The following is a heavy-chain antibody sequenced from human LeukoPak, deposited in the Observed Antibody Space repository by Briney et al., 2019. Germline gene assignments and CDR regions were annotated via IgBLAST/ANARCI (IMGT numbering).Heavy chain of an antibody. CDR3: ARHPVSYRGVDRFDP. CDR2: VYYTGST. J-gene: IGHJ5*02. CDR1: GGSISSNY. V-gene: IGHV4-59*08. Sequence: PSETLSLTCTVSGGSISSNYWSWVRQPPGKGLEWVGYVYYTGSTHYNPSLKSRATISVDTSKNQFSLKLSSVTAADTAIYYCARHPVSYRGVDRFDPWGQGTLVTVSS. D-gene: IGHD3-16*02.